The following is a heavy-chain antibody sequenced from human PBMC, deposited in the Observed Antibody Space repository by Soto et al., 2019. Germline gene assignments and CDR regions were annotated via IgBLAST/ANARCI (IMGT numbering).Heavy chain of an antibody. V-gene: IGHV3-30*18. D-gene: IGHD2-15*01. CDR1: GFTFSSYG. CDR2: ISYDGSNK. J-gene: IGHJ6*02. CDR3: AKDGYCSGGSCYDDYYYGMDV. Sequence: GWSLRLSCAASGFTFSSYGMHWVRQAPGKGLEWVAVISYDGSNKYYADSVKGRFTISRDNSKNTLYLQMNSLRAEDTAVYYCAKDGYCSGGSCYDDYYYGMDVWGQGTTVTVSS.